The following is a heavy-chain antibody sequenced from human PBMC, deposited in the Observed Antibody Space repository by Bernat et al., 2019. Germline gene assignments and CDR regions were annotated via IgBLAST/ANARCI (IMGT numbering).Heavy chain of an antibody. Sequence: QVQLQESGPGLVKPSETLSLTCAVSGYSISSGYYWGWIRQPPGKGLEWIGSIYHSGSTYYNPFLKSRVTISVDTSKNQFSLKLSSVTAADTAVYYCARSPGRITGINWFDPWGQGTLVTVSS. CDR3: ARSPGRITGINWFDP. D-gene: IGHD1-20*01. CDR2: IYHSGST. V-gene: IGHV4-38-2*01. J-gene: IGHJ5*02. CDR1: GYSISSGYY.